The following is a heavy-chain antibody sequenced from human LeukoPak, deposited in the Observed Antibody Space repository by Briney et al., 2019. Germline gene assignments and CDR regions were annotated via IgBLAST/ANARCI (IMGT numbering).Heavy chain of an antibody. CDR1: GYTFTNYG. D-gene: IGHD6-19*01. V-gene: IGHV1-18*01. Sequence: ASVKVSCKASGYTFTNYGISWVRQAPGQGLEWMGWISVYNGNTDYARKLQGRVTMTTDTSTSTAYMELRSLRSDDTAVYYCARAQGDSNDWQPYYFDYWGQGTLVTVSS. CDR3: ARAQGDSNDWQPYYFDY. CDR2: ISVYNGNT. J-gene: IGHJ4*02.